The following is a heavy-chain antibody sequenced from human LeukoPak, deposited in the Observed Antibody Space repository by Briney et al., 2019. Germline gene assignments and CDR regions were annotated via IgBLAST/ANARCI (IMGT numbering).Heavy chain of an antibody. Sequence: SQTLSLTCAISGDTVSSNSAAWNWIRQSPSRGLEWLGRTYFRSKWYDDYAVSVNSRLTLNKDTSKNKFSLQLNSVTPEDTAVYYCARALIAVGAHYFDYWGQGTLVTVSS. J-gene: IGHJ4*02. CDR2: TYFRSKWYD. V-gene: IGHV6-1*01. CDR1: GDTVSSNSAA. CDR3: ARALIAVGAHYFDY. D-gene: IGHD6-19*01.